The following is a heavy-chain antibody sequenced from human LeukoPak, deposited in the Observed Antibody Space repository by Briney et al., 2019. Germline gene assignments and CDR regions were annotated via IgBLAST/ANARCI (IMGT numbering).Heavy chain of an antibody. CDR3: ARSGIAAAGTPYYFQH. J-gene: IGHJ1*01. CDR1: GGSISSTNYH. Sequence: SETLSLTCSVSGGSISSTNYHWSWIRQHPGKGLEWIGYIYYSGSTYYNPSLKSRVTISVDTSKNQFSLKLSSVTAADTAVYYCARSGIAAAGTPYYFQHWGQGTLVTVSS. V-gene: IGHV4-39*01. CDR2: IYYSGST. D-gene: IGHD6-13*01.